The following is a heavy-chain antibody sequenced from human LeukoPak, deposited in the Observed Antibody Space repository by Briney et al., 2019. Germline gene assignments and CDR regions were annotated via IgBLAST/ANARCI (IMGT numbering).Heavy chain of an antibody. V-gene: IGHV4-4*07. J-gene: IGHJ2*01. CDR2: IYTIGST. D-gene: IGHD6-19*01. CDR3: ARGYSSGHNPRPWWYFDL. Sequence: PSETLSLTCAVSGGSISSYYWSWIRQPAGKGLEWIGRIYTIGSTNYNPSLKSRVTMSVDTSKNQFSLQLNSVTPEDTAVYYCARGYSSGHNPRPWWYFDLWGRGTLVTVSS. CDR1: GGSISSYY.